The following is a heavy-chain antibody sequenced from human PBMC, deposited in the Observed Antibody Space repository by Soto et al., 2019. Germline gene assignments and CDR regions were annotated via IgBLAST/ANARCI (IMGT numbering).Heavy chain of an antibody. Sequence: GALRLSCAASGFTFSSYGMHWVRQAPGKGLEWVAVIWYDGSNKYYADSVKGRLTISRDNSKNTLYLQMNSLRAEDTAVYYCSRETYYYDSSGYYSFDYWGQGTLVTVSS. D-gene: IGHD3-22*01. CDR2: IWYDGSNK. CDR3: SRETYYYDSSGYYSFDY. CDR1: GFTFSSYG. J-gene: IGHJ4*02. V-gene: IGHV3-33*01.